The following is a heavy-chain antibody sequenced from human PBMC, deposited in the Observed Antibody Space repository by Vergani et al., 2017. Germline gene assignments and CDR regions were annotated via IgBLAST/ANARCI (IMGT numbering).Heavy chain of an antibody. CDR3: ARVVEYSSSWLDP. D-gene: IGHD6-6*01. V-gene: IGHV4-59*01. Sequence: QVQLQESGPGLVKPSETLSLTCTVSGGSISSYYWSWIRQPPGKGLEWIGYIYYSGSTNYNPSLKSRVTIPVDTSKNQFSLKLSSVTAADTAVYYCARVVEYSSSWLDPWGQGTLVTVSS. CDR1: GGSISSYY. CDR2: IYYSGST. J-gene: IGHJ5*02.